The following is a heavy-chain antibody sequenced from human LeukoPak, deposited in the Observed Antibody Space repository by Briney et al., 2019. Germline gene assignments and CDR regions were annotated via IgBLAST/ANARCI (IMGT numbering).Heavy chain of an antibody. V-gene: IGHV3-30*12. Sequence: GGSLRLSCAASGFTFSSYGMHWVRQAPGKGLEWVAFIYYDGSNTHYADSVKSRFTISRENAKNSLYLQMNSLRAGDTAVYYCARGRSFDYWGQGTLVTVSS. J-gene: IGHJ4*02. CDR3: ARGRSFDY. D-gene: IGHD5-24*01. CDR2: IYYDGSNT. CDR1: GFTFSSYG.